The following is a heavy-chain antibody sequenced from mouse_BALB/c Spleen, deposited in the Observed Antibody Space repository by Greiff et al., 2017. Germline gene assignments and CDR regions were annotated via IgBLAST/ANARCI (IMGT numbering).Heavy chain of an antibody. Sequence: EVQGVESGPGLVKPSQSLSLTCTVTGYSITSDYAWNWIRQFPGNKLEWMGYISYSGSTSYNPSLKSRISITRDTSKNQFFLQLNSVTTEDTATYYCARWGGNHWFAYWGQGTLVTVSA. CDR3: ARWGGNHWFAY. CDR1: GYSITSDYA. CDR2: ISYSGST. D-gene: IGHD1-1*02. V-gene: IGHV3-2*02. J-gene: IGHJ3*01.